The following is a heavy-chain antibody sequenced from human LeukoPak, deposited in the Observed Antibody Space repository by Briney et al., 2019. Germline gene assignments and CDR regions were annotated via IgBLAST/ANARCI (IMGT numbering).Heavy chain of an antibody. V-gene: IGHV3-74*01. D-gene: IGHD3-10*01. CDR2: INSDGSST. J-gene: IGHJ6*04. Sequence: PGGSLRLSCAASGFTFSSYWMHWVRQAPGKGLVWVSRINSDGSSTSYADSVKGRFTISRDNAKNTLYLQMNSLRAEDTAVYYCARDGAYHGSGSYRYYYYYYGMDVWGKGTTVTVSS. CDR1: GFTFSSYW. CDR3: ARDGAYHGSGSYRYYYYYYGMDV.